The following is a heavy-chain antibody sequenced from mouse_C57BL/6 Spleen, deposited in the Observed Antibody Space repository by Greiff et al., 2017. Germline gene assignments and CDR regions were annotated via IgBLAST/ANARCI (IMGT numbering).Heavy chain of an antibody. CDR3: ARGAYYSNLYYAMDY. CDR1: GYTFTSYW. V-gene: IGHV1-50*01. CDR2: IDPSDSYT. D-gene: IGHD2-5*01. J-gene: IGHJ4*01. Sequence: QVQLQQPGAELVKPGASVKLSCKASGYTFTSYWMQWVKQRPGQGLEWIGEIDPSDSYTNYNQKFKGKATLTVDTSSSTAYMQLSSLTSEDSAVYYCARGAYYSNLYYAMDYWGQGTSVTVSS.